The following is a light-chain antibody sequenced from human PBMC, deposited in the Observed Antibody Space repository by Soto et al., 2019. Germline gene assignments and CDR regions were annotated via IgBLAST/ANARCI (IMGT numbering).Light chain of an antibody. CDR2: DAS. CDR3: QQYRTYPWT. J-gene: IGKJ1*01. Sequence: IQMGQAPSPLAPSVGHRSTIACRASQSVNRWLAWYQKKPGRAHKLLIYDASNLQSGVPSRFSGSGSGTQFTLSIASLQPDDFATYYCQQYRTYPWTFGQGTKVDIK. V-gene: IGKV1-5*01. CDR1: QSVNRW.